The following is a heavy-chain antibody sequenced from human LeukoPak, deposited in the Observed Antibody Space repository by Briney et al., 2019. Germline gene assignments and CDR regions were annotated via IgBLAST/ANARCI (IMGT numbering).Heavy chain of an antibody. CDR1: GFTFSSYS. Sequence: GGSLRLSCAASGFTFSSYSMNWVRQAPGKGLEWVSSISSSSSYIYYADSVKGRFTISRDSAENALYLQMNNLRAEDTAVYYCAGYLSSSSWSPFDPWGQGTLVTVSS. CDR2: ISSSSSYI. V-gene: IGHV3-21*01. CDR3: AGYLSSSSWSPFDP. D-gene: IGHD6-13*01. J-gene: IGHJ5*02.